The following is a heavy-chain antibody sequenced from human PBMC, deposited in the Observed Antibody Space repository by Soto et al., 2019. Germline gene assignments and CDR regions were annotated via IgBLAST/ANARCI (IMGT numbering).Heavy chain of an antibody. CDR1: GGSISRGDYY. CDR3: ARDWTGFDFGEYYGMDA. J-gene: IGHJ6*02. V-gene: IGHV4-30-4*01. Sequence: SETLSLTCTVSGGSISRGDYYWSWIRQPPGKGLEWIGYIYYSRSTYYNPSLKSRVTISVDTSKNQFSLKLSSVTAADTAVYYCARDWTGFDFGEYYGMDAWCQGTTVTVSS. D-gene: IGHD3-10*01. CDR2: IYYSRST.